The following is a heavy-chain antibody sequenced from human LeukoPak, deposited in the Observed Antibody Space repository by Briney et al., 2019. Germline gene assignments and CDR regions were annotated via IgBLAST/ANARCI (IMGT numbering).Heavy chain of an antibody. D-gene: IGHD4-17*01. Sequence: ASVKVSCKAFGYTFSSYYMHWVRQAPGQGPEWMGIINPSGGSTSYAQKFQGRVTMTRVTSTSTVYMELTSLRSEDTAVYYCARDSGLTTVTPKYYFDYWGQGTLVTVSS. CDR2: INPSGGST. CDR1: GYTFSSYY. CDR3: ARDSGLTTVTPKYYFDY. V-gene: IGHV1-46*01. J-gene: IGHJ4*02.